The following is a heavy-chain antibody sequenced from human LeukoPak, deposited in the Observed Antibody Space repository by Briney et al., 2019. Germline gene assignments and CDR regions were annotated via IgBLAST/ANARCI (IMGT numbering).Heavy chain of an antibody. Sequence: SETLSLTCAVYGVSFSGYYWTWVRQPPGKGLEWIGEINDIGSTNYNPSLKNRVTISLDTSKNQFSVSLTSVTAADTAVYFCARGPNYQSLYNSHYFMNVWGKGTPVTVSS. CDR1: GVSFSGYY. CDR2: INDIGST. J-gene: IGHJ6*03. V-gene: IGHV4-34*01. D-gene: IGHD4/OR15-4a*01. CDR3: ARGPNYQSLYNSHYFMNV.